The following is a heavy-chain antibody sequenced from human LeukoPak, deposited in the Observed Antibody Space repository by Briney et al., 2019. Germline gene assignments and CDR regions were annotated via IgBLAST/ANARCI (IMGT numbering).Heavy chain of an antibody. V-gene: IGHV4-34*01. J-gene: IGHJ6*02. Sequence: PSETLSLTCAVYGGSFSGYYWSWIRQPPGKGLEWIGEINHSGSTNYNPSLKSRVTISVDTSKNQFSLKLSSVTAADTAVYYCARLRQLLYYYYSMDVWGQGTTVTVSS. CDR3: ARLRQLLYYYYSMDV. D-gene: IGHD2-2*01. CDR1: GGSFSGYY. CDR2: INHSGST.